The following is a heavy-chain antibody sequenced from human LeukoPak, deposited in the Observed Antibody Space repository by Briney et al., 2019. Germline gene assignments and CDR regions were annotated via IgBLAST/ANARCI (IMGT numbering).Heavy chain of an antibody. CDR3: ATDGGGPTASVFYS. V-gene: IGHV1-24*01. Sequence: ASVKDSCKVSGHTLRELSLHWVRQAPGKGLEWMGGFDPEDGETIYSQNFQGRVTMTADTSTDTAYMELSSLRFDDTAVYYCATDGGGPTASVFYSWGQGTLVTVSS. CDR2: FDPEDGET. D-gene: IGHD3-16*01. J-gene: IGHJ4*02. CDR1: GHTLRELS.